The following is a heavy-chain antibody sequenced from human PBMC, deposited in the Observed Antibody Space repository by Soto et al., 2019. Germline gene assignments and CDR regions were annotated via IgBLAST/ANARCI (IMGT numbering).Heavy chain of an antibody. CDR3: ARARVRGVIIRYYFDY. CDR2: ISAYNGNT. J-gene: IGHJ4*02. Sequence: ASVKVSCKASGYTFNTYGISWVRQAPGQGLEWMGWISAYNGNTNYAQKFQGRVTMTTDTSTSTAYMELRSLRSDDTAVYYCARARVRGVIIRYYFDYWGQGTLVTVSS. D-gene: IGHD3-10*01. CDR1: GYTFNTYG. V-gene: IGHV1-18*01.